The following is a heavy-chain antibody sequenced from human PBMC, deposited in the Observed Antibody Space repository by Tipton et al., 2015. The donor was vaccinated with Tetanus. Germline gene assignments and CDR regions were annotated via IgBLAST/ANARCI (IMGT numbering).Heavy chain of an antibody. D-gene: IGHD3-3*01. CDR3: ARHQSGYFTPFDY. V-gene: IGHV4-39*01. Sequence: LRLSCTVSGGSIRGGTFYWGWIRQPPGKGLEWIGSIYESRDTYYIPSLKSRVTISVDTSKNQFSLNLNSMAAADTGVYYCARHQSGYFTPFDYWGQGNLVTASS. CDR2: IYESRDT. J-gene: IGHJ4*02. CDR1: GGSIRGGTFY.